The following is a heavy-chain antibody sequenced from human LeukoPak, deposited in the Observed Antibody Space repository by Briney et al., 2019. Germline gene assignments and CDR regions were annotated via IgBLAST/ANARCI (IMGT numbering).Heavy chain of an antibody. CDR2: IKQDGSEK. CDR1: GFSFSSYW. J-gene: IGHJ3*02. CDR3: VRDLAGPPQEAFDI. Sequence: GGSLRLSCTASGFSFSSYWMSWVRQAPGKGLEWVANIKQDGSEKYYVDSVKGRFTISRDNAQNSLYLQMNSLRAEDTAVYYCVRDLAGPPQEAFDIWGQGTVVTVSS. V-gene: IGHV3-7*01.